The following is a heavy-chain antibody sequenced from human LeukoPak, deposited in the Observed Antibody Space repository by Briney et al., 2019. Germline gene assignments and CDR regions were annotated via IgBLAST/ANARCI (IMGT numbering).Heavy chain of an antibody. CDR1: GFTFSSYS. CDR2: ISSSSTYI. Sequence: GGSLRLSCVASGFTFSSYSMNWVRQAPGKGPEWVSSISSSSTYIYYADSAKGRFTVSRDNAKNSLYLQMNSLRAEDTAVYYCARDLGNWNYVGDYWGQGTLVTVSS. J-gene: IGHJ4*02. D-gene: IGHD1-7*01. CDR3: ARDLGNWNYVGDY. V-gene: IGHV3-21*01.